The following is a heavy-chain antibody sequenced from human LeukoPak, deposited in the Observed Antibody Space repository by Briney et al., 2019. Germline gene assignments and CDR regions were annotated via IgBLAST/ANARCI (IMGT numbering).Heavy chain of an antibody. D-gene: IGHD5-18*01. V-gene: IGHV4-59*08. Sequence: PSETLSLTCTVSGGSISSYYWSWIRQPPGKGLEWIGYIYYSGSTNYNPSLKSRVTISVDTSKNQFSLKLSSVTAADTAVYYCARIAGIQLRVPKHSKGMDVWGQGTTVTVSS. CDR3: ARIAGIQLRVPKHSKGMDV. J-gene: IGHJ6*02. CDR2: IYYSGST. CDR1: GGSISSYY.